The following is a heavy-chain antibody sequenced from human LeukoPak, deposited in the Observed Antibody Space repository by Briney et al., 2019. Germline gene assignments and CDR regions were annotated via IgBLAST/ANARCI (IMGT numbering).Heavy chain of an antibody. CDR3: AKERATAVITRGVFDV. J-gene: IGHJ3*01. Sequence: PGGSLRLSCAASGFTFSSYAMTWVRQAPGKGLEWVSSIAGSGGSTYYVDSVRGRFTISRDNSKNTLYLQMNSLRAEDTAVYYCAKERATAVITRGVFDVWGQKTMVTVSS. D-gene: IGHD3-22*01. V-gene: IGHV3-23*01. CDR2: IAGSGGST. CDR1: GFTFSSYA.